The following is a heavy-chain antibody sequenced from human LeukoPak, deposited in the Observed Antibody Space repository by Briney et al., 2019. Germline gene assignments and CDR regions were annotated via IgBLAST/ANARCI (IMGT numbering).Heavy chain of an antibody. CDR1: GYTITAYY. CDR3: ARDLPYSVKVGDEY. D-gene: IGHD5/OR15-5a*01. Sequence: ASVRVSCKASGYTITAYYIHWVRQAPGQGLEWMGWINPNSGGTKYAQRFQGRLTMMRDTSINTAYLELNNLQFDDTAVYYCARDLPYSVKVGDEYWGQGTLVTVSS. CDR2: INPNSGGT. V-gene: IGHV1-2*02. J-gene: IGHJ4*02.